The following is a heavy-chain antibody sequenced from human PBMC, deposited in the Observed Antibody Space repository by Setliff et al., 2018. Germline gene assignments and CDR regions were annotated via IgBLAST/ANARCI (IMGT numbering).Heavy chain of an antibody. J-gene: IGHJ5*02. CDR2: IYTSGRT. CDR3: ARAAKYDSSGYYGFWFDP. V-gene: IGHV4-59*01. CDR1: GGSISSYY. D-gene: IGHD3-22*01. Sequence: SETLSLTCTVSGGSISSYYWSWIRQPPGKGLAGIGYIYTSGRTNYSPSLKSRVTISVDTSKNQFSLRLSSVTAADTAVYYCARAAKYDSSGYYGFWFDPWGQGNLVTVSS.